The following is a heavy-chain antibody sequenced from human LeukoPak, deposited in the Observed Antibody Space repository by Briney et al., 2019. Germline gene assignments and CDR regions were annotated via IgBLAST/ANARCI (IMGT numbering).Heavy chain of an antibody. CDR2: ISSEAYGGTP. CDR3: TRGQTPYY. CDR1: GFTFGDYA. Sequence: GGSLRLSCTASGFTFGDYAMTWVRQAPGKGLEWVGFISSEAYGGTPEYAASVKGRFTISRDDSKSIAYLQMNSLKTEDTAVYYCTRGQTPYYWGQGTLVTVSS. J-gene: IGHJ4*02. V-gene: IGHV3-49*04.